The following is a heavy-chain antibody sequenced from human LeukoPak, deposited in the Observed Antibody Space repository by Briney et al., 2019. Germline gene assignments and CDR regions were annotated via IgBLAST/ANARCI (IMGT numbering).Heavy chain of an antibody. CDR2: ISAYNGNT. D-gene: IGHD4-17*01. CDR3: ARVATVSYARRYFQH. CDR1: GYTFTSYG. Sequence: GASVKVSCKASGYTFTSYGISWVRQVPGQGLEWMGWISAYNGNTNYAQNLQGRVTMTTDTSTSTAYMELRSLRSDDTAVYYCARVATVSYARRYFQHWGQGTLVTVSS. V-gene: IGHV1-18*01. J-gene: IGHJ1*01.